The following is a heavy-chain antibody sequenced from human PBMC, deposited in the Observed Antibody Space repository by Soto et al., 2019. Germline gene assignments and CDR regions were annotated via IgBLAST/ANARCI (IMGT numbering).Heavy chain of an antibody. V-gene: IGHV3-48*03. CDR2: ISSSGSTI. Sequence: GGSLRLSCAASGFTFSSYEMNWVRQAPGKGLEWVSYISSSGSTIYYADSVKGRFTISRDSAKNSLYLQMNSLRAEDTAVYYCASGGTMIVVSFLGQGTMVTVSS. J-gene: IGHJ3*01. CDR1: GFTFSSYE. D-gene: IGHD3-22*01. CDR3: ASGGTMIVVSF.